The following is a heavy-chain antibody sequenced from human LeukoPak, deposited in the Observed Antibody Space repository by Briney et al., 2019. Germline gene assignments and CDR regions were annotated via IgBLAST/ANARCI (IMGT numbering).Heavy chain of an antibody. CDR1: GGSFSGYC. CDR2: INHSGST. Sequence: SETLSLTCAVYGGSFSGYCWSWIRQPPGKGLEWIGEINHSGSTNYNPSLKSRVTISVDTSKNQFSLKLSSVTAADTAVYYCARGRTVEMATMTWFDPWGQGTLVTVSS. V-gene: IGHV4-34*01. D-gene: IGHD5-12*01. J-gene: IGHJ5*02. CDR3: ARGRTVEMATMTWFDP.